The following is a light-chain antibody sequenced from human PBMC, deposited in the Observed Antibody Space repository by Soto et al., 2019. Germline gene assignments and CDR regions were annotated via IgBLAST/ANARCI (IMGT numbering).Light chain of an antibody. CDR3: HKYNSAPRT. CDR1: QGISNY. V-gene: IGKV1-27*01. J-gene: IGKJ2*02. Sequence: DIHMTQSPSSLSASVGDRVTITCLASQGISNYLAWYQQKPGKVPKLLIYAASTLQSGVPSRFSGSGSGTAFTLTISSLQPEDVATYYCHKYNSAPRTFGQGTKLEIK. CDR2: AAS.